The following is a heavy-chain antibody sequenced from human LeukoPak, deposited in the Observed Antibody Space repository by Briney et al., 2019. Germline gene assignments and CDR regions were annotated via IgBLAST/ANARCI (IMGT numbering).Heavy chain of an antibody. Sequence: GESLKISCKGSGYSFTSYWIGWVRQMPGKGLEWMGIIYPGDSDTRYSPSFQGQVTISADKSISTAYLQWSSLKASDTAMCYCARPLYDSSGLNAFDIWGQGTMVTVSS. D-gene: IGHD3-22*01. CDR1: GYSFTSYW. V-gene: IGHV5-51*01. CDR2: IYPGDSDT. J-gene: IGHJ3*02. CDR3: ARPLYDSSGLNAFDI.